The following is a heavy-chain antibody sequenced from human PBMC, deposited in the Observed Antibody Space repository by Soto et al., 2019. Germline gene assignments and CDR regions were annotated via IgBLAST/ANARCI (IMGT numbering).Heavy chain of an antibody. CDR2: IRSKANSYAT. D-gene: IGHD2-15*01. J-gene: IGHJ4*02. CDR3: TRHVDDCSGGSCYWNFDY. Sequence: EVQLVESGGGLVQPGGSLKLSCAASGFTFSGSAMHWVRQASGKGLEWVGRIRSKANSYATAYAASVKGRFTISRDDSKNTAYLQMNSLKTEDTAVYYCTRHVDDCSGGSCYWNFDYWGQGTLVTVSS. V-gene: IGHV3-73*01. CDR1: GFTFSGSA.